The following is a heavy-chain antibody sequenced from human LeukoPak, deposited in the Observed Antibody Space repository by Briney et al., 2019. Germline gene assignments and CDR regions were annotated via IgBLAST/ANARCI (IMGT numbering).Heavy chain of an antibody. J-gene: IGHJ5*02. CDR1: GYTFTSYG. Sequence: ASVKVSCKASGYTFTSYGISWVRQAPGQGLEWMGWISAYNGNTNYAQKLQGRVTMTTDISTSTAYMELRSLRSDDTAVYYCARLGYCSGGSCPWFDPWGQGTLVTVSS. CDR3: ARLGYCSGGSCPWFDP. V-gene: IGHV1-18*01. CDR2: ISAYNGNT. D-gene: IGHD2-15*01.